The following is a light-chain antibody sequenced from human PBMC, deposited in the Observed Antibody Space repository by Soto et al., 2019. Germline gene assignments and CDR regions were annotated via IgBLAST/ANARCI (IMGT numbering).Light chain of an antibody. CDR3: QQSYDTVAIT. J-gene: IGKJ5*01. CDR2: VAS. V-gene: IGKV1-39*01. CDR1: QIISTY. Sequence: DIQMTQSPSSLSSSVGDRVTVTCLSSQIISTYLNWYQQKPGQAPKLLIYVASLLQSGVPSRFSGSGSGTDFTLTISGLQPEDFATYYCQQSYDTVAITFGQGTRLE.